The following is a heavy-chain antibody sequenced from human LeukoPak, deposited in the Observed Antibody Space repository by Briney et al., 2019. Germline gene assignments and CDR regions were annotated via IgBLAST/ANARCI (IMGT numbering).Heavy chain of an antibody. CDR3: AKDEGSTFDY. V-gene: IGHV3-23*01. J-gene: IGHJ4*02. CDR1: GLTFSGYA. CDR2: ISGSGGST. Sequence: QPGGSRRLSCAASGLTFSGYAMGWVRKAPGKGPEWVSAISGSGGSTYYADSVKGRFTISRDNSKNTLYLQMNSLRAEDTAVYYCAKDEGSTFDYWGQGTLVTVSS.